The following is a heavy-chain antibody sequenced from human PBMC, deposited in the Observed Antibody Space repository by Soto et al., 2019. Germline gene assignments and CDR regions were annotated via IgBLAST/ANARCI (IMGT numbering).Heavy chain of an antibody. J-gene: IGHJ4*02. D-gene: IGHD4-17*01. CDR3: AKDHLTTTVTTVGY. CDR2: ISYHGSDK. Sequence: QVPLVESGGGVVQPGRSLRLSCAASGFTFSNYGMHWVRQAPGKGLEWVAVISYHGSDKYYADSVKGRFTISRDNSTNTLYLPMASLRAEDTAVYYCAKDHLTTTVTTVGYWGQGTLVTVSS. V-gene: IGHV3-30*18. CDR1: GFTFSNYG.